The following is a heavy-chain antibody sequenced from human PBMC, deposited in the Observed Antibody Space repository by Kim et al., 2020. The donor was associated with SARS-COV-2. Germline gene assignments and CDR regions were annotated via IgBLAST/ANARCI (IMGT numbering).Heavy chain of an antibody. CDR3: ATKPVLRYFDWQLLYGMDV. CDR2: ISGSGGST. D-gene: IGHD3-9*01. Sequence: GGSLRLSCAASGFTFSSYAMSWVRQAPGKGLEWVSAISGSGGSTYYADSVKGRFTISRDNSKNTLYLQMNSLRAEDTAVYYCATKPVLRYFDWQLLYGMDVWGQGTTVTVTS. CDR1: GFTFSSYA. J-gene: IGHJ6*02. V-gene: IGHV3-23*01.